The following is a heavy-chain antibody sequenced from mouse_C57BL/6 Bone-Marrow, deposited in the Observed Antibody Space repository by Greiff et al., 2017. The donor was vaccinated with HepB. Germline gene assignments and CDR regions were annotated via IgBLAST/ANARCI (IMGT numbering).Heavy chain of an antibody. V-gene: IGHV1-52*01. J-gene: IGHJ4*01. D-gene: IGHD2-1*01. CDR3: ASNYDYAMDY. Sequence: VQLQQPGAELVRPGSSVKLSCKASGYTFTSYWMHWVKQRPIQGLEWIGNIYPSDSETHYNQKFKDKATLTVDKSSSTAYMQLSSLTSEDSAVYYCASNYDYAMDYWGQGTSVTVSS. CDR1: GYTFTSYW. CDR2: IYPSDSET.